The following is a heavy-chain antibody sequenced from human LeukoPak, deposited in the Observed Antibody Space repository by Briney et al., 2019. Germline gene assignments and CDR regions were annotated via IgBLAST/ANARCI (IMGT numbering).Heavy chain of an antibody. CDR3: ARVVVVAATPLDY. CDR1: GFTFSSYS. V-gene: IGHV3-21*01. CDR2: ISSSSYI. D-gene: IGHD2-15*01. J-gene: IGHJ4*02. Sequence: KSGGPLRLSCAASGFTFSSYSMNWVRQAPGKGLEWVSSISSSSYIYYADSVKGRFTISRDNAKNSLYLQMNSLRAEDTAVYYCARVVVVAATPLDYWGQGTLVTVSS.